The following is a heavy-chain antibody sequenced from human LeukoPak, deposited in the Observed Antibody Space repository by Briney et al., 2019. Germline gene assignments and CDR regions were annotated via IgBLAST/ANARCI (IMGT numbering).Heavy chain of an antibody. J-gene: IGHJ4*02. Sequence: SETLSLTCTVSGDSISSYYWSWIRQPPGKGLEWIGYIYYSGSTNYNPSLKSRVTISVDTSKSQFSLKLSSVSAADTAIYYCARHVGNGDYIDYWGQGTLVTVSS. D-gene: IGHD4-17*01. V-gene: IGHV4-59*08. CDR1: GDSISSYY. CDR2: IYYSGST. CDR3: ARHVGNGDYIDY.